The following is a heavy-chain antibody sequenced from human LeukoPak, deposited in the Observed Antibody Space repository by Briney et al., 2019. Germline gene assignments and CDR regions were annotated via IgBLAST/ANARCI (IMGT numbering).Heavy chain of an antibody. D-gene: IGHD3-22*01. CDR2: ISYDGSNK. CDR1: GFTFSSYA. CDR3: ARSHHPYDSSGYYLNYFDY. J-gene: IGHJ4*02. V-gene: IGHV3-30-3*01. Sequence: QPGRSLRLSCAASGFTFSSYAMHWVRQAPGKGLEWVAVISYDGSNKYYADSVKGRFTISRDNSKNTLYLQMNSLRAEDTAVYYCARSHHPYDSSGYYLNYFDYWGQGTLVTVSS.